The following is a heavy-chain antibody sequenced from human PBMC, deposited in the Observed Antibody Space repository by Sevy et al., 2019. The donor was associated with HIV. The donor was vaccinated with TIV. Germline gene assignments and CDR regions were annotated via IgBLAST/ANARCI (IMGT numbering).Heavy chain of an antibody. D-gene: IGHD6-19*01. CDR2: ISYDGSNK. CDR3: AKRGQWLVRDWFDP. Sequence: GGSLRLSCAASGFTFSSYGMHWVRQAPGKGLDWVTVISYDGSNKYYADSVKSRFTISRDNSKNTLYLQMNSLRVEDTAVYYCAKRGQWLVRDWFDPWGQGTLVTVSS. CDR1: GFTFSSYG. J-gene: IGHJ5*02. V-gene: IGHV3-30*18.